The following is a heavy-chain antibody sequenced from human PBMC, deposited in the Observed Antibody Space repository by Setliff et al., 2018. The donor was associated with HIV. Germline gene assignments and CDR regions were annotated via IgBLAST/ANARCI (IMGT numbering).Heavy chain of an antibody. J-gene: IGHJ4*02. CDR3: ARDQPQDYDSLTGYYTGRYFDY. CDR2: VYYSGRT. CDR1: GSSISSSGPGYY. D-gene: IGHD3-9*01. Sequence: PSETLSLTCTVSGSSISSSGPGYYWGWVRQPPGGGLEWIGSVYYSGRTYYNPSLKSRVTISVDTSKNQFSLKLTSVTAADTAVYYCARDQPQDYDSLTGYYTGRYFDYWGRGTLVTVSS. V-gene: IGHV4-39*07.